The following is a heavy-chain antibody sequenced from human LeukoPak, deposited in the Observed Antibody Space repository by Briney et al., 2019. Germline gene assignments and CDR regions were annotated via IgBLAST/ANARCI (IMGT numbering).Heavy chain of an antibody. V-gene: IGHV1-2*02. CDR1: GYTFTGYY. D-gene: IGHD3-22*01. CDR3: ARDPDSSGYPPGDYGMDV. CDR2: INPNSGGT. Sequence: ASVKVSCKASGYTFTGYYMHWVRQAPGQGLEWMGWINPNSGGTNYAQKFQGRVTMTRDTSISTAYMELSRLRSDDTAVYYCARDPDSSGYPPGDYGMDVWGQGTTVTVS. J-gene: IGHJ6*02.